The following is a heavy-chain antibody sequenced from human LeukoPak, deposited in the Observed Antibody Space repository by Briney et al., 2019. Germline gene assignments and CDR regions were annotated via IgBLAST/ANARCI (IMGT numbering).Heavy chain of an antibody. D-gene: IGHD5-24*01. CDR1: GFTFSSYA. CDR3: ARVFSVRRDGYNLNY. CDR2: ISYDGSYK. J-gene: IGHJ4*02. V-gene: IGHV3-30*04. Sequence: QAGGSLRLSCAASGFTFSSYALHWVRQAPGKGLEWVAVISYDGSYKDYPDSVKGRFTISRDNSKNTLYLQMNSLRSDDTAVYYCARVFSVRRDGYNLNYWGQGTLVTVSS.